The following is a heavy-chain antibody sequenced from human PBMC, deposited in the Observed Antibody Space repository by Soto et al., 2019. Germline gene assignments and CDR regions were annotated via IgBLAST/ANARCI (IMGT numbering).Heavy chain of an antibody. J-gene: IGHJ4*02. CDR3: ATTGSTVTPKVFEY. CDR2: IKRDGSEK. CDR1: GFTFSSFW. V-gene: IGHV3-7*01. D-gene: IGHD4-4*01. Sequence: EVQLVESGGGLVQPGGSLRLSCVASGFTFSSFWMSWVRQAPGKGLEWVANIKRDGSEKYYVDSVEGRFTICRDNAKNSLYLQMSSLRVEDTAVYYCATTGSTVTPKVFEYWGQGTLVTVSS.